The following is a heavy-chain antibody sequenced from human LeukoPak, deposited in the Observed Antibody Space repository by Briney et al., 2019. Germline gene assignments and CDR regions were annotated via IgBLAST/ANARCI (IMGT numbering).Heavy chain of an antibody. Sequence: GGSLRLSCAASGFTFSNYWMTWVRQAPGKGLEWVANINRDGSERYYVDSVKGRFTISRDDAKSSLYLQMNSLRAEGTAVYYCARRNAMDVWGQGTTVIVFS. J-gene: IGHJ6*02. V-gene: IGHV3-7*03. CDR1: GFTFSNYW. CDR3: ARRNAMDV. CDR2: INRDGSER.